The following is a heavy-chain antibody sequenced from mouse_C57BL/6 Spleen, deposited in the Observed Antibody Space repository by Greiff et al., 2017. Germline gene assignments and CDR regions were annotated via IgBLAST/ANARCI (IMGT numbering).Heavy chain of an antibody. Sequence: VQLQQSGPVLVKPGASVKLSCKASGYTFTDYYMNWVKQSHGKGLEWIGVINPYNGGTSYNQKFKGKATLTVDKSSSTAYMELNSLTSEDSAVYYCARSYSNLAWFAYWGQGTLVTVSA. CDR2: INPYNGGT. CDR3: ARSYSNLAWFAY. D-gene: IGHD2-5*01. V-gene: IGHV1-19*01. J-gene: IGHJ3*01. CDR1: GYTFTDYY.